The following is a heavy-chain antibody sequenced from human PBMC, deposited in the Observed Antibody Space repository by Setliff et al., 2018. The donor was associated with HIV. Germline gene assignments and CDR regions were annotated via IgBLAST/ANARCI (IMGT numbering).Heavy chain of an antibody. CDR1: GYTFTSYA. Sequence: ASVKVSCKAYGYTFTSYAMHWVRQAPGQRLEWMGWINAGNGNTKYSQKFQGRVTITRGISASTAYMELSSLGSEDTAVFYCARMPEGAAVFDYWGQGTLVTVSS. CDR2: INAGNGNT. D-gene: IGHD6-25*01. V-gene: IGHV1-3*01. CDR3: ARMPEGAAVFDY. J-gene: IGHJ4*02.